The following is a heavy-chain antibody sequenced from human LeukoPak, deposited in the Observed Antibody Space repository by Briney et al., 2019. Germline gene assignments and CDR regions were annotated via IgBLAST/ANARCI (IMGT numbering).Heavy chain of an antibody. CDR3: ARGSGILDAFDI. D-gene: IGHD3-10*01. Sequence: SETLSLTCAVSGYSIRSSNLWGLIRQPPGKGLEWIGYIYYSGSTYYNPSLKSRVTMSVDTSKNQFSLKLSSVTAVDTAVYYCARGSGILDAFDIWGQGTMVSVSS. CDR1: GYSIRSSNL. J-gene: IGHJ3*02. CDR2: IYYSGST. V-gene: IGHV4-28*03.